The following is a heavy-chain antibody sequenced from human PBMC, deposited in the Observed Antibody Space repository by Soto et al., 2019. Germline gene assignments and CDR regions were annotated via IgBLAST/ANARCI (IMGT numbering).Heavy chain of an antibody. V-gene: IGHV3-23*01. CDR3: AKDKDFVMATITAFDI. J-gene: IGHJ3*02. D-gene: IGHD5-12*01. Sequence: GGSLRLSCAASGFTFSSYAMSWVRQAPGKGLEWVSAISGSGGSTYYADSVKGRFTISRDNSKNTLYLQMNSLRAEDTAVYYCAKDKDFVMATITAFDIWGQGTMVT. CDR1: GFTFSSYA. CDR2: ISGSGGST.